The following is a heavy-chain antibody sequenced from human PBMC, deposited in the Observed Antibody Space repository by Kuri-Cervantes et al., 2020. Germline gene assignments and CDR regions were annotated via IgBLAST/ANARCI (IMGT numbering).Heavy chain of an antibody. CDR3: ARRGPRRSWYLNDAFDI. Sequence: GGSLRLSCVASGFTFRNYEMHWVRQAPGKGLEWVAVIWYDGSNKYYADSVKGRFTISRDNSKNTLYLQMNSLRAEDTAVYYCARRGPRRSWYLNDAFDIWGQGTMVTVSS. CDR1: GFTFRNYE. CDR2: IWYDGSNK. J-gene: IGHJ3*02. V-gene: IGHV3-33*08. D-gene: IGHD6-13*01.